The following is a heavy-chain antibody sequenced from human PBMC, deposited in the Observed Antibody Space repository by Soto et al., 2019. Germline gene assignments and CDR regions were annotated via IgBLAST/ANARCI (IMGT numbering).Heavy chain of an antibody. CDR1: GFTLDDYA. D-gene: IGHD6-13*01. V-gene: IGHV3-9*01. Sequence: GGSLRLSCAASGFTLDDYAMHWVRQAPGKGLEWVSGISWNSGSIGYADSVKGRFTISRDNAKNSLYLQMNSLRAEDTALYYCAKAIAAAGPSGGTFDYWGQGTLVTVSS. J-gene: IGHJ4*02. CDR2: ISWNSGSI. CDR3: AKAIAAAGPSGGTFDY.